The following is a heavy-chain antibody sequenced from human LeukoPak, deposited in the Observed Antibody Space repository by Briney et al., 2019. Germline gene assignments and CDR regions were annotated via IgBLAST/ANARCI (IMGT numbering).Heavy chain of an antibody. Sequence: SETLSLTCTVSGGSISSYYWSWIRQPPGKGLEWIGYIYYSGSTNYNPSLKSRVTISVDTSKNQFSLKLRSVTAADTAVYYCARVGAYASGWYPDYWGQGTLVTVSS. CDR1: GGSISSYY. V-gene: IGHV4-59*01. CDR2: IYYSGST. D-gene: IGHD6-19*01. J-gene: IGHJ4*02. CDR3: ARVGAYASGWYPDY.